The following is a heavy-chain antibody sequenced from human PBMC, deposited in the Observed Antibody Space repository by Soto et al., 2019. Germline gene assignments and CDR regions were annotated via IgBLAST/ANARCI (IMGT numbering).Heavy chain of an antibody. D-gene: IGHD1-1*01. CDR3: ARDGSRGYDMDV. CDR1: GFAFSNYN. V-gene: IGHV3-48*02. CDR2: ISNTARTI. Sequence: EVQVVESGGGLIQPGGSLRLSCAGSGFAFSNYNMDWVRQAPGKGLECISYISNTARTIFYADSLKGRFTISRDNARNSLFLQMNSLRDEDTAVYYCARDGSRGYDMDVWGQGTTVTVSS. J-gene: IGHJ6*02.